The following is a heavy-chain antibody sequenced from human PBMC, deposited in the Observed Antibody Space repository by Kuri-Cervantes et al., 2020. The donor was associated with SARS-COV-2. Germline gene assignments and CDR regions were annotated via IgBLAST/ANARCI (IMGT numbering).Heavy chain of an antibody. CDR1: GGSFSGYY. V-gene: IGHV4-34*01. CDR2: INHSGST. Sequence: GSLRLSCAVYGGSFSGYYWSWIRQPPGKGLEWMGEINHSGSTNYNPSLKSRVTISVDTSKNQFSLKLSSVTAADTAVYYCARVKGIVLIDWFDPWGQGTLVTVSS. CDR3: ARVKGIVLIDWFDP. D-gene: IGHD2-8*01. J-gene: IGHJ5*02.